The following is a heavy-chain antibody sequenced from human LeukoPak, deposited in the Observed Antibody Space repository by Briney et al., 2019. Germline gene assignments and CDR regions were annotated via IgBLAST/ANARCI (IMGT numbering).Heavy chain of an antibody. CDR2: FDPENGET. CDR1: GYTLTEIS. Sequence: EASVKVSCKVSGYTLTEISMYWVRQAPGKGLEWMGRFDPENGETLYAQKFQGRVTMTEDTSTDTAYMELSSLRSEDTAVYFCARGPIGAPDYYFDYWGQGTLVTVSS. CDR3: ARGPIGAPDYYFDY. D-gene: IGHD3-10*01. J-gene: IGHJ4*02. V-gene: IGHV1-24*01.